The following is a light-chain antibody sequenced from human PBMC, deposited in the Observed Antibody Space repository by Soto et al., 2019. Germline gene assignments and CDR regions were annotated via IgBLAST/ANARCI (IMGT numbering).Light chain of an antibody. CDR3: AGWDGSLKGFV. CDR2: ENN. V-gene: IGLV1-44*01. CDR1: ASNIGSDP. J-gene: IGLJ1*01. Sequence: QSVLTQPPSASGAPGQRVTISCSGSASNIGSDPVNWYQQLPGTAPKLLIYENNHRPSGVPDRFSGSKYGTSASLVISGLQSADEAEYFCAGWDGSLKGFVFGTGTKLTVL.